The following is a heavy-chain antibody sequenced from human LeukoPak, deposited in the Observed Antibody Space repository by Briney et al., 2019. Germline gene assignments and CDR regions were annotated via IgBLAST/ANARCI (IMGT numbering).Heavy chain of an antibody. CDR3: ARGRSGIGSPGNFLSYYYYGMDV. CDR1: GYTFTSYA. D-gene: IGHD2/OR15-2a*01. Sequence: ASVKVSCKASGYTFTSYAMHWVRQAPGQRLEWMGWINAGNGNTKYSQKFQGRVTMTRNTSISTAYMELSSLRSEDTAVYYCARGRSGIGSPGNFLSYYYYGMDVWGQGTTVTVSS. V-gene: IGHV1-3*01. J-gene: IGHJ6*02. CDR2: INAGNGNT.